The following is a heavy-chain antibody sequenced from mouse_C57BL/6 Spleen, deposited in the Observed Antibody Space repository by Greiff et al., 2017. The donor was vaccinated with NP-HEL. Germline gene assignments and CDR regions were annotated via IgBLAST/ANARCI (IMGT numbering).Heavy chain of an antibody. Sequence: QVQLKQPGAELVKPGASVKLSCKASGYTFTSYWMHWVKQRPGQGLEWIGMIHPNSGSTNYNEKFKSKATLTVDKSSSTAYMQLSSLTSEDSAVYYCARHYYGSGAMDYWGQGTSVTVSS. D-gene: IGHD1-1*01. CDR3: ARHYYGSGAMDY. J-gene: IGHJ4*01. V-gene: IGHV1-64*01. CDR2: IHPNSGST. CDR1: GYTFTSYW.